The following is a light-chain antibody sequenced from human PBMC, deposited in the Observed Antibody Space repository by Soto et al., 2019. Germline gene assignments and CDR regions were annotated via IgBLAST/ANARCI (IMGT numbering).Light chain of an antibody. V-gene: IGKV3-20*01. Sequence: VLTPSPDTLYVSPGGRATLSCRARQRVNRSSLSWHQQKPGQDPSLLISGTSDRATGVPARVSGSGYGTDFTLTISRLEPEDFAVYYCQQYVNSPVTFGQGTKLRIK. CDR3: QQYVNSPVT. CDR1: QRVNRSS. CDR2: GTS. J-gene: IGKJ2*01.